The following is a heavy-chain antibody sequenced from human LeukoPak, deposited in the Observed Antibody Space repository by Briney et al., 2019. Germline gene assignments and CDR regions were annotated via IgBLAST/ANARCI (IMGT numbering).Heavy chain of an antibody. CDR1: GFTFSSYE. V-gene: IGHV3-48*03. CDR2: ISSSGSPV. Sequence: GGSLRLSCAGSGFTFSSYEMNWVRQAPGKGLQWVSYISSSGSPVYYADSVRGRFTISRDNAKNSLYLQMNSLRAEDTAVYYCARTFDNWGQGTKVTVSS. J-gene: IGHJ3*02. CDR3: ARTFDN.